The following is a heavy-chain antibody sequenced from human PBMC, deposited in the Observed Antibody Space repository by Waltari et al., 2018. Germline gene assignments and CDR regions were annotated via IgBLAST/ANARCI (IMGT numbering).Heavy chain of an antibody. V-gene: IGHV4-4*07. CDR2: IYKSGDA. J-gene: IGHJ4*02. CDR1: GDSINSYY. Sequence: QVQLQESGPGLVKPSETLSLTCTVSGDSINSYYCAWIRQPAGKGLEWIGHIYKSGDATYDPSLKSRVTMSVDTSRNHFSLILTSVTAADTAMYYCARMVYRNSWYFDNWGQGTLVTVSS. D-gene: IGHD6-13*01. CDR3: ARMVYRNSWYFDN.